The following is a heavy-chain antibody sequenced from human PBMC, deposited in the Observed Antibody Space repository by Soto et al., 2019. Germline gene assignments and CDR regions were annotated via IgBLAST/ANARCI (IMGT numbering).Heavy chain of an antibody. Sequence: GGSLSLSCAASGFTFSSYSMNWVRQAPGKGLEWVSLISESGTSTYYADSVKGRFTISRDNSGNTLFLEMYSLRAEDTAVYYCARYIPGVRYYGMDVWGQGTTVTVSS. CDR3: ARYIPGVRYYGMDV. J-gene: IGHJ6*02. CDR2: ISESGTST. CDR1: GFTFSSYS. D-gene: IGHD2-2*01. V-gene: IGHV3-23*01.